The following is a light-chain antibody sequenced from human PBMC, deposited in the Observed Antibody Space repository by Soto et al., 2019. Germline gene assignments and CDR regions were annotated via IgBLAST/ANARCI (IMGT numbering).Light chain of an antibody. J-gene: IGKJ5*01. CDR3: QQGGNWPLT. V-gene: IGKV3-11*01. Sequence: EIVLAQSPATLSLSPGERATLSCRASQSVSIYLAWYQQKPGQAPRLLIYDASSRANGIPARFSGSGSGTDFTLTISSLKPEDFAVYYCQQGGNWPLTFGQGTRLEI. CDR1: QSVSIY. CDR2: DAS.